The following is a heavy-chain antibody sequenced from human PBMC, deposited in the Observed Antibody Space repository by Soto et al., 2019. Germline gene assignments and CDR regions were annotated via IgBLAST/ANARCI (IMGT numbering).Heavy chain of an antibody. CDR1: GGSISSSSYY. CDR2: IYYSGST. J-gene: IGHJ4*02. Sequence: SETLSLTCTVSGGSISSSSYYWGWIRQPPGKGLEWIGSIYYSGSTYYNPSLKGRVTISVDTSKNQFSLKLSSVTAADTAVYYCARHARAARKFDYWGQGTLVTVSS. V-gene: IGHV4-39*01. D-gene: IGHD6-6*01. CDR3: ARHARAARKFDY.